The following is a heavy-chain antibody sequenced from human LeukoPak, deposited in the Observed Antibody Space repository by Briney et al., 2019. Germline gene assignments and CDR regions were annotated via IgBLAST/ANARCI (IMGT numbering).Heavy chain of an antibody. V-gene: IGHV4-34*01. CDR3: ARSIHGNYYYYYYMDV. D-gene: IGHD1-14*01. CDR2: INHSGST. CDR1: GGSFSGYY. Sequence: QPSETLSLTCAVYGGSFSGYYWSWIRQPPGKGLEWIGEINHSGSTNYNPSLKSRVTISVDTSKNQFSLKLSSVTAADTAVYYCARSIHGNYYYYYYMDVWGKGTTVTVSS. J-gene: IGHJ6*03.